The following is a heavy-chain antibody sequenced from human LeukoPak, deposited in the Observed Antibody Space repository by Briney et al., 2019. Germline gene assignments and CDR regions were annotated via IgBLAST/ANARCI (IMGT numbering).Heavy chain of an antibody. CDR2: INPNSGGT. Sequence: GASVKVSCKASGYTFTGYYMHWVRQAPGQGLEWMGWINPNSGGTNYAQKFQGRVTMTRDTSISTAYTELSRLRSDGTAVYYCARFDRGSSWLNDYWGQGTLVTVSS. J-gene: IGHJ4*02. CDR1: GYTFTGYY. CDR3: ARFDRGSSWLNDY. D-gene: IGHD6-13*01. V-gene: IGHV1-2*02.